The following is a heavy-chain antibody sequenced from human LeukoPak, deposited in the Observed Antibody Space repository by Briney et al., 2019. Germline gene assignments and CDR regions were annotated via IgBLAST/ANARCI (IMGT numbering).Heavy chain of an antibody. D-gene: IGHD6-6*01. V-gene: IGHV1-69*13. Sequence: PVKVSCKASGYTFTSYGISWVRQAPGQGLEWMGGIIPIFGTANYAQKFQGRVTITADESTSTAYMELSSLRSEDTAVYYCARGWSSSGGDYWGQGTLVTVSS. J-gene: IGHJ4*02. CDR2: IIPIFGTA. CDR1: GYTFTSYG. CDR3: ARGWSSSGGDY.